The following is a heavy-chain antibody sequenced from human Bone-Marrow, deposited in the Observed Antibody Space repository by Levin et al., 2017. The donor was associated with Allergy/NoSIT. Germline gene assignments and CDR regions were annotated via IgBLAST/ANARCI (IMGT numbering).Heavy chain of an antibody. CDR1: GASMNKHY. D-gene: IGHD1-7*01. J-gene: IGHJ3*01. Sequence: SETLSLTCNVSGASMNKHYWTWIRQSPGQGLEWIGYILYTGSTNYNPSLQSRVTISIDRSNNHFSLEVTSLRVADTAVYYCARMRSITGTTRPAFDVWGHGIVVTVSS. V-gene: IGHV4-59*11. CDR3: ARMRSITGTTRPAFDV. CDR2: ILYTGST.